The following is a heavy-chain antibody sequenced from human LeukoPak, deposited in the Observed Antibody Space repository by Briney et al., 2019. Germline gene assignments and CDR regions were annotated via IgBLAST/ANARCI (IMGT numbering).Heavy chain of an antibody. D-gene: IGHD2-21*01. J-gene: IGHJ4*02. CDR2: IRGSGVST. CDR3: ARNIPVTRWGY. CDR1: GFTFSSYG. V-gene: IGHV3-23*01. Sequence: GRSLRLSCAASGFTFSSYGMHWVRQAPGKGLEWVSTIRGSGVSTNYADSVKGRFTISRDNSKNTLYLQMNSLRAEDTAVYYCARNIPVTRWGYWGQGTLVTVSS.